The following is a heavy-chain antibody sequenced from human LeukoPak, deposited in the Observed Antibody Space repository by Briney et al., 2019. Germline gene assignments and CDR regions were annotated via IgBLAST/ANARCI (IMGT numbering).Heavy chain of an antibody. CDR2: ISYDGSNK. CDR3: AKRIPSVYYYGMDV. Sequence: GRSLRLSCAASGFTFSSYGMHWVRQAPGKGLEWVAVISYDGSNKYYADSVKGRFTISRDNSKNTLYLQMNSLRAEDTAVYYCAKRIPSVYYYGMDVWGKGTTVTVSS. V-gene: IGHV3-30*18. D-gene: IGHD2/OR15-2a*01. CDR1: GFTFSSYG. J-gene: IGHJ6*04.